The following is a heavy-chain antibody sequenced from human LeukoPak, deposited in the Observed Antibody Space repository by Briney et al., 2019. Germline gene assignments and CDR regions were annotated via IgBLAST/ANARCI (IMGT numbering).Heavy chain of an antibody. D-gene: IGHD3-22*01. CDR3: ARVYYYDSSGYSTSMYYFDY. CDR2: INPSGGST. J-gene: IGHJ4*02. Sequence: ASLKVSCKASGYTFTSHYMHWVRQAPGQGLEWMGIINPSGGSTSYAQKVQGRVTMTRDTSTSTVYMELSSLRSEDTALYYCARVYYYDSSGYSTSMYYFDYWGQGTLVTVSS. V-gene: IGHV1-46*01. CDR1: GYTFTSHY.